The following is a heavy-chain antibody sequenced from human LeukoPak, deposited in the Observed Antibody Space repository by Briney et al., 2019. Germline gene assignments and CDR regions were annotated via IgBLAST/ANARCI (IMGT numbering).Heavy chain of an antibody. D-gene: IGHD1-7*01. CDR2: ISTNGDST. CDR1: GFTFRTYA. CDR3: ARPLAGTTHAFEI. Sequence: SGGPLRLSCAASGFTFRTYAMHWVRQAPGEGLECVSAISTNGDSTFYADSVKGRFTVCRDISNDTLYLQMGSLRAEDMAVYYCARPLAGTTHAFEIWGEETMVTVSS. J-gene: IGHJ3*02. V-gene: IGHV3-64*02.